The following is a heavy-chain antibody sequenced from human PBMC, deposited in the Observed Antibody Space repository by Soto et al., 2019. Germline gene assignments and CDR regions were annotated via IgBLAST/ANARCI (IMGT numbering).Heavy chain of an antibody. CDR2: IYYSGST. J-gene: IGHJ4*02. Sequence: PSETLSLTCTVSGGSISSYYWSWIRQPPGKGLEWIGYIYYSGSTNYNPSLKSRVTISVDTSKNQFSLKLSSVTAADTAVYYCARDLTTEIVYYWGQGSLVTVSS. CDR1: GGSISSYY. CDR3: ARDLTTEIVYY. D-gene: IGHD2-8*01. V-gene: IGHV4-59*01.